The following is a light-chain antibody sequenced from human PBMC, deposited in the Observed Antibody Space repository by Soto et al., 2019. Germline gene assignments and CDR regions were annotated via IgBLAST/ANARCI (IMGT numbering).Light chain of an antibody. Sequence: QSVLTQPPSASGSPGQSVTISCTGTGSDIGAYNYVSWYQQYPGKAPKVMIYDVIKRPSGVPDRFSGSKSGNTASLTISGLQAEDEADYYCSSKRDSSTLFVFGTGTKLTVL. CDR1: GSDIGAYNY. V-gene: IGLV2-8*01. J-gene: IGLJ1*01. CDR3: SSKRDSSTLFV. CDR2: DVI.